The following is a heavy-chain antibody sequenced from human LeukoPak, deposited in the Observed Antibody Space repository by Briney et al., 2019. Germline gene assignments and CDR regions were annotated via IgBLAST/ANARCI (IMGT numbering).Heavy chain of an antibody. CDR1: GGSISSYY. Sequence: SETLSLTCTVSGGSISSYYWSWIRQPPGKGLEWIGYIYYSGSTNYNPSLKSRVTISVDTSKNQFSLKLNSVTAADTALYYCARSRGYFDYWGQGTLVTVFS. J-gene: IGHJ4*02. D-gene: IGHD6-13*01. CDR3: ARSRGYFDY. CDR2: IYYSGST. V-gene: IGHV4-59*01.